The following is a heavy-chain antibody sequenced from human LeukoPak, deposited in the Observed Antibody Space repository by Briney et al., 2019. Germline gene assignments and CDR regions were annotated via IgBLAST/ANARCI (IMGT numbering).Heavy chain of an antibody. V-gene: IGHV3-30*18. CDR2: ISYDGSNK. CDR3: AKVSAYYYASGFDY. D-gene: IGHD3-10*01. J-gene: IGHJ4*02. CDR1: GFTFSRYG. Sequence: PGRSLRLSCAASGFTFSRYGMHWVRQAPGKGLEWVAVISYDGSNKYYGDSVKGRFTISRDNSKKMLYLQMNSLRAEDTAVYYCAKVSAYYYASGFDYWGQGTLVTVSS.